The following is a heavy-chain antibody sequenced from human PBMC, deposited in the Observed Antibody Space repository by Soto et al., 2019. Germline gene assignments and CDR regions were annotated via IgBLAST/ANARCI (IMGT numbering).Heavy chain of an antibody. CDR2: IYYSGST. D-gene: IGHD3-22*01. CDR3: MLGSGWKDFDY. V-gene: IGHV4-39*01. CDR1: GGSISSSSYY. J-gene: IGHJ4*02. Sequence: SETLSLTCTVSGGSISSSSYYWGWIRQPPGKGLEWIGSIYYSGSTYYNPSLKSRVIISVDTSKNQFSLKLSSVTAADTAVYYCMLGSGWKDFDYWGRGTLVTVSS.